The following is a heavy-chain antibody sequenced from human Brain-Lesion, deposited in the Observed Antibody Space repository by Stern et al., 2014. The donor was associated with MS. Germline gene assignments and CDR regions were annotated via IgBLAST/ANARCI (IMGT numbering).Heavy chain of an antibody. CDR3: ATLSPGAGGNYYRHFDY. CDR2: FDPEDGET. D-gene: IGHD1-26*01. Sequence: VQLVESGAEVKKPGASVKVSCKVSGYTLTELSMHWVRQAPRKGLEWMGGFDPEDGETIYAQKFQGRVTMTEDTSTDTAYMGLSSLRSEDTAVYYCATLSPGAGGNYYRHFDYWGQGTLVTVSS. V-gene: IGHV1-24*01. J-gene: IGHJ4*02. CDR1: GYTLTELS.